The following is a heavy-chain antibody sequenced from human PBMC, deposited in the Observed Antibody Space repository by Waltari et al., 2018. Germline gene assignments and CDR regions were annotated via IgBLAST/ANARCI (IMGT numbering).Heavy chain of an antibody. CDR2: NYYTGRT. CDR1: GGSIRSYY. V-gene: IGHV4-59*01. J-gene: IGHJ3*01. CDR3: ARETADFWSGYYPRLDV. Sequence: QVQLQESGPGLVKPSETLSLTCTVSGGSIRSYYWSWIRQPPGKGLEWVGYNYYTGRTNYNPSLKSRVTISVDTSKNQFSLKLTSVTAADTAVYYCARETADFWSGYYPRLDVWGQGTTVTVSS. D-gene: IGHD3-3*01.